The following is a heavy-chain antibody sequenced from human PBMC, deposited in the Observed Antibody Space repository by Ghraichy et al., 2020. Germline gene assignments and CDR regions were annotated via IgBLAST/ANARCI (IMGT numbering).Heavy chain of an antibody. CDR1: GGSFSGYY. V-gene: IGHV4-34*01. J-gene: IGHJ4*02. D-gene: IGHD3-3*01. CDR3: ARGQDYDFWSMPTGY. Sequence: SETLSLTCAVYGGSFSGYYWSWIRQPPGKGLEWIGEINHSGSTNYNPSLKSRVTISVDTSKNQFSLKLSSVTAADTAVYYCARGQDYDFWSMPTGYWGQGTLVTVSS. CDR2: INHSGST.